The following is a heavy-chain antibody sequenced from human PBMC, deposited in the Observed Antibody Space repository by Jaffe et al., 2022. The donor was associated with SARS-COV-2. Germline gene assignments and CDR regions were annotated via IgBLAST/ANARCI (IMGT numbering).Heavy chain of an antibody. CDR3: ARGCPPDY. J-gene: IGHJ4*02. CDR1: GFSFSGYA. CDR2: ISYDGSNK. V-gene: IGHV3-30*04. Sequence: QVQLVESGGGVVQPGNSLRLSCAASGFSFSGYAMYWVRQAPGKGLEWVAVISYDGSNKYYADSVKGRFTISRDNSKSTLYLQMNSLRAEDTAVYYCARGCPPDYWGQGTLVTVSS.